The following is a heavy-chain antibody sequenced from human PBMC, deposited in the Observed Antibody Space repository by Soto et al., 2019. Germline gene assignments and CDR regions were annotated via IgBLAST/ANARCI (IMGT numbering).Heavy chain of an antibody. V-gene: IGHV3-30-3*01. CDR2: ISYDGSNK. D-gene: IGHD6-19*01. J-gene: IGHJ6*02. CDR3: ARVPAVADFDYYYYYYGMDV. CDR1: GFTFSSYA. Sequence: GGSLRLSCAASGFTFSSYAMHWVRQAPGKGLEWVAVISYDGSNKYYADSVKGRFTISRDNSKNTLYLQMNSLRAEDTAVYYCARVPAVADFDYYYYYYGMDVWGQGTTVTVSS.